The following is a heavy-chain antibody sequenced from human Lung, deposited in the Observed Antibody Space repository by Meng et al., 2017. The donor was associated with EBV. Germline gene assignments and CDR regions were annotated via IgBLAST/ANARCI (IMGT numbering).Heavy chain of an antibody. J-gene: IGHJ4*02. CDR3: ARHNCYDV. CDR1: GYSFTNYW. CDR2: IYPGDSKI. D-gene: IGHD3-16*01. V-gene: IGHV5-51*01. Sequence: EVQRVQAGAEVKKPGESLKISCQASGYSFTNYWIGWVRQMPGKGLEWMGIIYPGDSKIRYSPSFQGQVTISADKSISTVYLQWSSLKASDTAIYYCARHNCYDVWGQGTLVTVYS.